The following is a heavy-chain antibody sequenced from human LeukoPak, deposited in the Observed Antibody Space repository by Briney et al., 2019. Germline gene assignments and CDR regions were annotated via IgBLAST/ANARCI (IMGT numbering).Heavy chain of an antibody. CDR3: ARLERPDSGYPTEPDY. D-gene: IGHD3-22*01. J-gene: IGHJ4*02. Sequence: ASVKVSCKASGYTFTGYYMHWVRQAPGQGLEWMGWINPNSGGTNYAQKFQGRVTMTRDTTISTAYMELSRLRSDDTAVYYCARLERPDSGYPTEPDYWGQGTLVTVSS. CDR2: INPNSGGT. CDR1: GYTFTGYY. V-gene: IGHV1-2*02.